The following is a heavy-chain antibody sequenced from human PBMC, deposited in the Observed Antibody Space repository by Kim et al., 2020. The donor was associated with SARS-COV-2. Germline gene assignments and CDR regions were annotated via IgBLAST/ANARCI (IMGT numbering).Heavy chain of an antibody. CDR3: AKEWRMTTLTTGEDYFDN. Sequence: GGSLRLSCAASGFTFTDYAMNWVRQAPGKGLEWVSVISGGGGSAYYADSVKGRFTISRDNSKNTLYLQMHSLRPDETALYYGAKEWRMTTLTTGEDYFDNWGQGTLVTVSS. D-gene: IGHD4-17*01. V-gene: IGHV3-23*01. J-gene: IGHJ4*02. CDR1: GFTFTDYA. CDR2: ISGGGGSA.